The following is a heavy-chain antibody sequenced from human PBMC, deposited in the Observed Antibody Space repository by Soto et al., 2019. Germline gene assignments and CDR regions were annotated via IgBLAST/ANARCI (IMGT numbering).Heavy chain of an antibody. V-gene: IGHV2-5*02. CDR2: IYWDGDK. Sequence: QITLKESGPTLVKPTQTLTLTCTFSGFSLSTSGVNVAWIRQPPGKALEWLALIYWDGDKRYSPSLRSRLTITKDTSKNQVALTMTNMDPVDTATYFCAHRLDDISPFDSWGQGTLVTVSS. CDR3: AHRLDDISPFDS. J-gene: IGHJ4*02. D-gene: IGHD3-9*01. CDR1: GFSLSTSGVN.